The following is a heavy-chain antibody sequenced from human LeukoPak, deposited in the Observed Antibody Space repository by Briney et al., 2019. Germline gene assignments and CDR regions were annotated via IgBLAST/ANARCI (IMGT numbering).Heavy chain of an antibody. D-gene: IGHD3-22*01. V-gene: IGHV5-51*01. Sequence: GESLKISCKGSGYSFTSYWIGWVRQMPGKGLEWMGIIYPDDSDTRYSPSFQGQVTISADKSTSTAYLQWSSLKASDTAMYYCARRYDSSAYAVDYWGQGTLVTVSS. CDR2: IYPDDSDT. CDR1: GYSFTSYW. CDR3: ARRYDSSAYAVDY. J-gene: IGHJ4*02.